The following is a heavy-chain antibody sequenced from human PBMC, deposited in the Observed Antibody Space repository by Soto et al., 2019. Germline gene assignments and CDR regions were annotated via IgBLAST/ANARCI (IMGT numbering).Heavy chain of an antibody. CDR2: MNEDANTK. J-gene: IGHJ3*02. CDR1: GFTFKTYW. D-gene: IGHD1-20*01. CDR3: AAYNTSRHAAFDI. Sequence: GGSLRLSCEMSGFTFKTYWMSWVRQAPGKGLEWLANMNEDANTKYYVDSVKGRFTILGDSAGNSLSLKMASLRAEDTAVYFCAAYNTSRHAAFDIWGRGTLVTVSS. V-gene: IGHV3-7*01.